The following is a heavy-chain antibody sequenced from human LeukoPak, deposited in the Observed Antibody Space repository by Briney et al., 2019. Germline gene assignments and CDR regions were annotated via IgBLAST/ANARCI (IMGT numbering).Heavy chain of an antibody. J-gene: IGHJ5*02. V-gene: IGHV4-30-4*01. CDR1: GGSISSGDYY. D-gene: IGHD1-1*01. Sequence: PSETLSLTCTVSGGSISSGDYYWSWIRQPPGKGLEWIGYIYYSGSTYYNPSLKSRVTISVDTSKNQFSLKLSSVTAADTAVYYCARDLERHNWFDPWGQGTLVTVSS. CDR3: ARDLERHNWFDP. CDR2: IYYSGST.